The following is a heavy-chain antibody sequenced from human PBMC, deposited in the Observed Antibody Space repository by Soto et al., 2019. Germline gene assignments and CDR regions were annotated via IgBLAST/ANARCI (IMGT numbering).Heavy chain of an antibody. Sequence: NGYRTSSGERMSIYAGGWVRKKKGKGLEWMGWISAYNGNTNYAQKLQGRVTMTTDTSTSTAYMELRSLRSDDTAVYYCARFSQPITMIVVVNSAFDIWVQGTMVTVSS. CDR2: ISAYNGNT. CDR1: GERMSIYA. V-gene: IGHV1-18*01. D-gene: IGHD3-22*01. J-gene: IGHJ3*02. CDR3: ARFSQPITMIVVVNSAFDI.